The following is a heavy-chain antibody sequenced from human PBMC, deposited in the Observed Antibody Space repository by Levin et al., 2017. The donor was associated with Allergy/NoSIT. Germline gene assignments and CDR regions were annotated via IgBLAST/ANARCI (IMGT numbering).Heavy chain of an antibody. D-gene: IGHD5-12*01. CDR3: ASAPGYSGYDWAGYYYYYGMDG. J-gene: IGHJ6*02. V-gene: IGHV3-21*01. Sequence: GESLKISCAASGFTFSSYSMNWVRQAPGKGLEWVSSISSSSSYIYYADSVKGRFTISRDNAKNSLYLQMNSLRAEDTAVYYCASAPGYSGYDWAGYYYYYGMDGWGQGTTVTVSS. CDR1: GFTFSSYS. CDR2: ISSSSSYI.